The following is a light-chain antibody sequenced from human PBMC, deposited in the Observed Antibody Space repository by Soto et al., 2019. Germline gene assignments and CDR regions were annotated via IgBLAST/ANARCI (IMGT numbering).Light chain of an antibody. J-gene: IGKJ1*01. Sequence: EIVLTQSPATLSLSPGERATLSCRASQSVSSYLAWYQQKPGQAPRLLIYDASNRATGIPARFSGSGSGTDFTLTISNLEPEDFAVYYCQQYVRSPPSWTFGQGTKVEIK. CDR2: DAS. CDR1: QSVSSY. V-gene: IGKV3-11*01. CDR3: QQYVRSPPSWT.